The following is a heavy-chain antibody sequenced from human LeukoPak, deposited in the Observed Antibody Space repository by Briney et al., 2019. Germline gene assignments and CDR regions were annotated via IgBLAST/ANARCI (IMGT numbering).Heavy chain of an antibody. CDR1: GYTFTSYA. CDR3: ARDKGGAFAGLDY. Sequence: ASVKVSCKASGYTFTSYAISWVRQAPGQGLEWMGIINPSGGSTSYAQKFQGRVTMTRDMSTSTVYMELSSLRSEDTAVYYCARDKGGAFAGLDYWGQGTLVTVSS. J-gene: IGHJ4*02. V-gene: IGHV1-46*01. D-gene: IGHD1-26*01. CDR2: INPSGGST.